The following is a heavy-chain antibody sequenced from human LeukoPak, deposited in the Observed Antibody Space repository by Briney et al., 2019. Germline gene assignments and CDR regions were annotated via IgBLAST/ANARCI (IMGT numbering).Heavy chain of an antibody. Sequence: SQTLSLTCAISGGSVSSNSAAWNWIRQSPSRGLEWLGRTYYRSKWYNDYAVSVKSRITINPDTSKHQFSLQLNSVTPEDTAVYYCARGLGVTTWNMLDWFDPWGQGTLVTVSS. CDR1: GGSVSSNSAA. V-gene: IGHV6-1*01. J-gene: IGHJ5*02. D-gene: IGHD1-1*01. CDR3: ARGLGVTTWNMLDWFDP. CDR2: TYYRSKWYN.